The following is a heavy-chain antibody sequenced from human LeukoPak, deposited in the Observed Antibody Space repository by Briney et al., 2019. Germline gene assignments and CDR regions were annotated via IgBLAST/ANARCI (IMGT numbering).Heavy chain of an antibody. D-gene: IGHD3-22*01. CDR3: ARDYDSSGYYHEA. J-gene: IGHJ4*02. V-gene: IGHV4-59*01. Sequence: PSETLSLTCTVSGGSISSYYWSWIRQPPGKGLEWIGYIYYSGSTNYNPSLKSRVTISVDTSKNQFSLKLSSVTAADTAVYYCARDYDSSGYYHEAWGQGTLVTVSS. CDR2: IYYSGST. CDR1: GGSISSYY.